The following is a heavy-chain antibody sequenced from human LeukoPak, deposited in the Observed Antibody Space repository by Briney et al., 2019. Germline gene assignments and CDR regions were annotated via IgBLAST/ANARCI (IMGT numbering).Heavy chain of an antibody. J-gene: IGHJ4*02. D-gene: IGHD3-9*01. CDR2: INHSGST. CDR3: ARGPSISTGYYPFRY. V-gene: IGHV4-34*01. Sequence: SETLSLTCAVYGGSFSGYYWSWIRQPPGKGLEWIGEINHSGSTNYNPSLKSRVTISVDTSKNQFSLKLSSVTAADTAVYYCARGPSISTGYYPFRYWGQGTLVTVSS. CDR1: GGSFSGYY.